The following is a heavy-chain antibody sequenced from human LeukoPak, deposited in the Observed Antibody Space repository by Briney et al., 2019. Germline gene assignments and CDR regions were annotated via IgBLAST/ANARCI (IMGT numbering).Heavy chain of an antibody. CDR3: ARGFVVPAYYYYYGMDV. Sequence: ASVKVSCKASGYTFTSYGISWVRQAPGQGLEWMGWISAYNGSTNYAQKLQGRVTMTTDTSTSTAYMELRSLRSDDTAVYYCARGFVVPAYYYYYGMDVWGQGTTVTVSS. J-gene: IGHJ6*02. D-gene: IGHD2-2*01. CDR2: ISAYNGST. V-gene: IGHV1-18*01. CDR1: GYTFTSYG.